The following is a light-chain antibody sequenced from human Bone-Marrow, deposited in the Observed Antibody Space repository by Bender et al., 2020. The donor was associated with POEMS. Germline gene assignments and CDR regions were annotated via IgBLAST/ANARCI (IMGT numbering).Light chain of an antibody. CDR1: NSDVGTDVA. Sequence: QSALSQPASVSGSPGQSVTISCTGTNSDVGTDVAVSWFQHHPGKAPKMIISEFNKWPSGISDRFSGSKSGNTVYLTISGLQAEDEADYYCCSYAGSHRYVFGSGTKVSAL. V-gene: IGLV2-23*02. CDR3: CSYAGSHRYV. CDR2: EFN. J-gene: IGLJ1*01.